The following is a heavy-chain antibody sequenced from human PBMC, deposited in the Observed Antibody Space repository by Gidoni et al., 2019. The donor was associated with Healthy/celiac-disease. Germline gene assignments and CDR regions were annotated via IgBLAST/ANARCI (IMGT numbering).Heavy chain of an antibody. Sequence: QVQLVQSDAEVKKPGASVKVSCKASGYTVTSYGISWVRQAPGQGLEWMGWISAYNGNTNYAQKLQGRVTMTTDTSTSTAYMELRSLRSDDTAVYYCARHTSAVTTEEGWFDPWGQGTLVTVSS. V-gene: IGHV1-18*01. CDR2: ISAYNGNT. D-gene: IGHD4-17*01. J-gene: IGHJ5*02. CDR3: ARHTSAVTTEEGWFDP. CDR1: GYTVTSYG.